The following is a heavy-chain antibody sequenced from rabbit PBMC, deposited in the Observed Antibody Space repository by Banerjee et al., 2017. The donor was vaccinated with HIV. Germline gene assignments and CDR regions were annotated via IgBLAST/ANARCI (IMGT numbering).Heavy chain of an antibody. Sequence: QEQLVESGGGLVQPGGSLKLSCKASGFDFSSYGVSWVRQAPGKGLEWIGCIDLFFGSTYYATCVNGRFTISSHNAQNTLYLQLNSLTAADTATYFCVRVNSGLNLWGPGTLVTVS. V-gene: IGHV1S47*01. CDR3: VRVNSGLNL. CDR1: GFDFSSYG. CDR2: IDLFFGST. D-gene: IGHD4-1*01. J-gene: IGHJ4*01.